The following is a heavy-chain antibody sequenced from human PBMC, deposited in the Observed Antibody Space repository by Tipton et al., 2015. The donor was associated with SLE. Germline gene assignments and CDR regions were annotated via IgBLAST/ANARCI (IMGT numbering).Heavy chain of an antibody. J-gene: IGHJ4*02. CDR3: ARDYYDTSGFLAY. CDR2: IYYSGRT. V-gene: IGHV4-39*07. CDR1: GGSISNTKYY. D-gene: IGHD3-22*01. Sequence: TLSLTCPVSGGSISNTKYYWGWIRQPPGKGLEWIGSIYYSGRTYYNPSLKSRVTISVDPSKNQFSLTLTSVTAADTAVYYCARDYYDTSGFLAYWGQGTLVTVSS.